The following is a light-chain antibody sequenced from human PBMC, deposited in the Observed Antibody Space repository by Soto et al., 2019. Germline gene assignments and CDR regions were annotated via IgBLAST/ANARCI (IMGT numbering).Light chain of an antibody. V-gene: IGKV1-39*01. J-gene: IGKJ1*01. Sequence: DIQMTQSPSSLSASVGDRVTITCRASQSISNYLNWYQQKPGKAPKLLIYVASSMQSGVPSRFSSSGSQIDFTLTSSSLQPDYSATYFCQQSFSPLWTFGQVTNVEV. CDR1: QSISNY. CDR2: VAS. CDR3: QQSFSPLWT.